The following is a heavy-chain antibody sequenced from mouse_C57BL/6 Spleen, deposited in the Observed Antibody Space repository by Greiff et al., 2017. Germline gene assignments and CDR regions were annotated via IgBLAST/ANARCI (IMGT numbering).Heavy chain of an antibody. J-gene: IGHJ4*01. CDR1: GFNIKDDY. CDR3: TNDQRPYYAMDY. Sequence: EVQLQQSGAELVRPGASVKLSCTASGFNIKDDYMHWVKQRPEQGLEWIGWIDPENGDTEYASKFQGKATLTADTSSNTAYLQLSSLTSEDTAVYYCTNDQRPYYAMDYWGQGTSVTVSS. D-gene: IGHD2-3*01. CDR2: IDPENGDT. V-gene: IGHV14-4*01.